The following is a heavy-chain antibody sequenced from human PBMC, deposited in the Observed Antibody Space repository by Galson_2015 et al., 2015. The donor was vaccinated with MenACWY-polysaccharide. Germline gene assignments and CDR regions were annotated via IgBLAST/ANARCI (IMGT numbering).Heavy chain of an antibody. Sequence: ATLSLTCAVSAYSIRSGYFWGWIRQPPGTGLEWIASIFHSGTTYYNPSLKSRVTIFVDMSSNQFSLKVSYVTAADTAVYYCVRGMEDSGRYNFDYWGRGTLVTVFS. J-gene: IGHJ4*02. D-gene: IGHD1-26*01. CDR3: VRGMEDSGRYNFDY. CDR1: AYSIRSGYF. V-gene: IGHV4-38-2*01. CDR2: IFHSGTT.